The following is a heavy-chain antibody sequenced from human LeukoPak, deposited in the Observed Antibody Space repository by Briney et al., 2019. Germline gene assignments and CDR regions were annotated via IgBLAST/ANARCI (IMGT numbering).Heavy chain of an antibody. J-gene: IGHJ4*02. CDR2: INERGSVI. Sequence: GGSLRLSCAASGFTFSGYWMPWVRQAPGKGLEWCALINERGSVISYADSVRGRFAISRENARNAVYLQMDSLRAEDTAVYYCVRDLILTWTPGDDFDHWGQGTLVTVSS. CDR3: VRDLILTWTPGDDFDH. D-gene: IGHD3-16*01. V-gene: IGHV3-74*01. CDR1: GFTFSGYW.